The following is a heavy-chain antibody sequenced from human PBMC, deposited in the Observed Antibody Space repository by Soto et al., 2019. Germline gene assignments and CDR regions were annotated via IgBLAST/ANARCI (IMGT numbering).Heavy chain of an antibody. V-gene: IGHV3-30-3*01. CDR2: ISYDGSNK. Sequence: GGSLRLSCAASGFTFSSYAMHWVRQAPGKGLEWVAVISYDGSNKYYADSVKGRFTISRDNSKNTLYLQMNSLRAEDTAVYYCARAYSSSSHYYYYGMDVWGQGTTVTVSS. CDR1: GFTFSSYA. D-gene: IGHD6-6*01. CDR3: ARAYSSSSHYYYYGMDV. J-gene: IGHJ6*02.